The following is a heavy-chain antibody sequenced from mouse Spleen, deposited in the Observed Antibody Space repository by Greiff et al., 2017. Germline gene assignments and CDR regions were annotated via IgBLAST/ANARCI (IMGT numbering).Heavy chain of an antibody. CDR3: AGEKYAIDY. V-gene: IGHV2-9*02. Sequence: VKVEESGPGLVAPSQSLSITCTVSGFSLTSYGVHWVRQPPGKGLEWLGVIWAGGSTNYNSALMSRLSISKDNSKSQVFLKMNSLQTDDTAMYYCAGEKYAIDYWGQGTTLTVSS. CDR1: GFSLTSYG. CDR2: IWAGGST. J-gene: IGHJ2*01. D-gene: IGHD2-10*02.